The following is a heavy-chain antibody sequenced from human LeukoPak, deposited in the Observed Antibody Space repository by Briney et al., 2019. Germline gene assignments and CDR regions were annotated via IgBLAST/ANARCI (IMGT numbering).Heavy chain of an antibody. CDR2: IYYTGST. D-gene: IGHD3-9*01. CDR3: ARFLAGTRHFHFYYYMDV. CDR1: GGSFSGYY. Sequence: SSETLSLTCAVYGGSFSGYYWSRIRQPPGKGLEWIGSIYYTGSTYYNPSFKSRITISVDTSKNQFSLKVISVTAADTAVYYCARFLAGTRHFHFYYYMDVWGKGTTVTISS. J-gene: IGHJ6*03. V-gene: IGHV4-34*01.